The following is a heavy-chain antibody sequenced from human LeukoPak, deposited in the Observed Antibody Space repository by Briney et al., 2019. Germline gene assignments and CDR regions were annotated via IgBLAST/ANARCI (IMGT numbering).Heavy chain of an antibody. J-gene: IGHJ5*02. Sequence: ASVKVSCKTSGYTFTSYGISWVRQAPGQGLEWMGWISAYNGNTNYAQKLQGRVTMTTDTSTSTAYMELRSLRSDDTAVYYCARHGDCTTMSCYWSGWFDPWGQGTLVTVSS. D-gene: IGHD2-2*01. CDR1: GYTFTSYG. CDR2: ISAYNGNT. CDR3: ARHGDCTTMSCYWSGWFDP. V-gene: IGHV1-18*01.